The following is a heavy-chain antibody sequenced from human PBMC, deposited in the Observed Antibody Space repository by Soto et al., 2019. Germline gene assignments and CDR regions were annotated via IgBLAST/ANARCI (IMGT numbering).Heavy chain of an antibody. V-gene: IGHV4-39*01. J-gene: IGHJ5*02. D-gene: IGHD3-3*01. CDR1: GGSISSSSYY. Sequence: QLQLQESGPGLVKPSETLSLTCTVSGGSISSSSYYWGWIRQPPGKGLEWIGSIYYSGSTYYNPSLKSRVTISVDTSKNQFSLKLSSVTPADTAVYYCARHYDLNWFDPWGQGTLVTVSS. CDR3: ARHYDLNWFDP. CDR2: IYYSGST.